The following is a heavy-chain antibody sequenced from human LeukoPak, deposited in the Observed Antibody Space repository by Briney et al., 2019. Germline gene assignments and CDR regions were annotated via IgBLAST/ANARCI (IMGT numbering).Heavy chain of an antibody. CDR2: ISAYNGNT. CDR3: ARGGYCSSTSCRNWFDP. V-gene: IGHV1-18*01. D-gene: IGHD2-2*01. J-gene: IGHJ5*02. CDR1: GYTFTSYG. Sequence: ASVKVSCTASGYTFTSYGISWVRQAPGQGLEWMGWISAYNGNTNYAQKLQGRVTMTTDTSTSTAYMELRSLRSDDTAVYYCARGGYCSSTSCRNWFDPWGQGTLVTVSS.